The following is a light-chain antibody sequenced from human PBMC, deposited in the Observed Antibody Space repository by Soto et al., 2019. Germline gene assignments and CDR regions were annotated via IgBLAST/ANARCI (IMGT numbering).Light chain of an antibody. CDR1: QSIKNW. Sequence: DIPMTQSPSTLSASVGDRVTITCRASQSIKNWLAWYQQKPGEAPQLLIYEASTLESGGPSRFSGSGSGTEFTLPISCLQPAEVATYHCQQYNSYSPFTFGPGTKVDIK. V-gene: IGKV1-5*03. CDR3: QQYNSYSPFT. J-gene: IGKJ3*01. CDR2: EAS.